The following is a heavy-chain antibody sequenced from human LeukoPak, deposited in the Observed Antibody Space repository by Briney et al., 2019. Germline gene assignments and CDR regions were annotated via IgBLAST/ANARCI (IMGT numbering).Heavy chain of an antibody. J-gene: IGHJ6*02. V-gene: IGHV3-66*02. Sequence: GGSLRLSCAASGFTVSSNYMSWVRQAPGKGLEWVSVIYNGGSTYYADSVKGRFTISRDNSKNTLYLQMNSLRAEDTAVYYCASASHLYCTNGVCYKTSYYYYGMDVWGQGTTVTVSS. D-gene: IGHD2-8*01. CDR2: IYNGGST. CDR3: ASASHLYCTNGVCYKTSYYYYGMDV. CDR1: GFTVSSNY.